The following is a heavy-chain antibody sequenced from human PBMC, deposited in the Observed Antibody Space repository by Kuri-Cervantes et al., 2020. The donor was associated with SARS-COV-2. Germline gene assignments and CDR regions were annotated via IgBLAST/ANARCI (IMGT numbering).Heavy chain of an antibody. CDR1: GFSFSSDA. V-gene: IGHV3-30*04. Sequence: GESLKISCEASGFSFSSDAMHWVRQTPGKGLEWVALMSHDGSSIYYADSVKVRFTISRDNYKNTLYLEMSSLRVEDAAVYYCARDWALHPDFRGQGTLVTVSS. D-gene: IGHD3-16*01. J-gene: IGHJ4*02. CDR2: MSHDGSSI. CDR3: ARDWALHPDF.